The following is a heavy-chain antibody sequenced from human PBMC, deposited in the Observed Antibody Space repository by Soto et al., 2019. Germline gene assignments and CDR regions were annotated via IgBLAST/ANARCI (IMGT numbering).Heavy chain of an antibody. D-gene: IGHD6-25*01. J-gene: IGHJ5*02. V-gene: IGHV4-59*01. CDR1: GGSISSYY. CDR2: IHYSGST. CDR3: ARGGVAARKGRWFDP. Sequence: PSETLSLTCTVSGGSISSYYWGWIRQPPGKGLEWIGYIHYSGSTNYNPSLRSRVTISVDTPKNQFSLKVNSLTAADTAICYCARGGVAARKGRWFDPWGQGTLVTVSS.